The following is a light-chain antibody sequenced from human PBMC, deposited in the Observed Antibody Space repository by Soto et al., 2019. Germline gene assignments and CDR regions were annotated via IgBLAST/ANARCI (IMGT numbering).Light chain of an antibody. CDR3: QKYNSALPT. J-gene: IGKJ1*01. CDR1: QSISNY. V-gene: IGKV1-27*01. CDR2: AAS. Sequence: DIQMTQSASSLSASVGDRVTITCRASQSISNYLAWYQQKPGKVPKLLIYAASTLQSGVPSRFSGSGSGTDFTLTIISLQPEDVATYYCQKYNSALPTFGQGTKVEIK.